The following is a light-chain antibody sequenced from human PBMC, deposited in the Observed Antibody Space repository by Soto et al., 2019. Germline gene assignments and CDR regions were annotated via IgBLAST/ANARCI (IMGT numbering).Light chain of an antibody. Sequence: FMLTQALSVSESPGKTVTISCTRSSGSIASNYVQWYQQRPGSAPTTVIYENNRRPSGVPDRFSGSIDSSSNSASLTISGLKTDDEADYYCQSFHSTTVVFAGGTKLTVL. CDR1: SGSIASNY. CDR2: ENN. V-gene: IGLV6-57*04. J-gene: IGLJ2*01. CDR3: QSFHSTTVV.